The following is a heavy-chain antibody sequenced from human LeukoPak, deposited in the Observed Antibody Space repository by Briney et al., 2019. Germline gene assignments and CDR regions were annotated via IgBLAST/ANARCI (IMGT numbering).Heavy chain of an antibody. D-gene: IGHD2-2*01. CDR3: AREPYCSSTSCHFDY. CDR1: GFTFSSYS. J-gene: IGHJ4*02. CDR2: ISSSSSYI. V-gene: IGHV3-21*01. Sequence: GGSLRLSCAASGFTFSSYSMNWVRQAPGKGLEWVSSISSSSSYIYYADSVKGRFTISRDNAKNSLYLQMNSLRAEDTAVYYCAREPYCSSTSCHFDYWGQGTLVTVSS.